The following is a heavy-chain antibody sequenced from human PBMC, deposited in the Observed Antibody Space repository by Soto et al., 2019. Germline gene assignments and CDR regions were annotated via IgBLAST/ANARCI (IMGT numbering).Heavy chain of an antibody. D-gene: IGHD3-16*01. Sequence: HTLSLTCAISGERVSSDSAAWNWMKQSPARGLEGLGRTYYRSKWYIYYAPSVKSRITIKPDTSKNQFSLQLNSVTPEDSAVYYRARGASPLDPWGQGILVTVSS. CDR2: TYYRSKWYI. J-gene: IGHJ5*02. CDR3: ARGASPLDP. CDR1: GERVSSDSAA. V-gene: IGHV6-1*01.